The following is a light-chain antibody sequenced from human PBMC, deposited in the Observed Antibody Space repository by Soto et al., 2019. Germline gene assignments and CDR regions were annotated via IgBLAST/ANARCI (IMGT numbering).Light chain of an antibody. CDR2: DVT. Sequence: QSALTQPASVSGSPGQSITISCSGTPSDIGAYNYVSWYQHLPGKAPKVIIYDVTNRPSGVSSRFSGSKSGTTASLTISGLQAEDEANYYCGSYTISSTLMIFAGGTKLTVL. CDR3: GSYTISSTLMI. CDR1: PSDIGAYNY. V-gene: IGLV2-14*03. J-gene: IGLJ2*01.